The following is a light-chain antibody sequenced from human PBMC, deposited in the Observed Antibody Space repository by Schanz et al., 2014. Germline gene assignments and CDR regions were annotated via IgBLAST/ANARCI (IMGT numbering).Light chain of an antibody. CDR1: QSISSY. CDR3: QQYNGHLPL. CDR2: KTF. V-gene: IGKV1-5*03. Sequence: DKQLPQSPSTLSASIGDSVTITCRARQSISSYVAWYQQKPGKAPKFLIFKTFSLHKDAPSRFAGRGSGTEFTLTINSVQPDDFGTYYCQQYNGHLPLFGQGTKIEV. J-gene: IGKJ1*01.